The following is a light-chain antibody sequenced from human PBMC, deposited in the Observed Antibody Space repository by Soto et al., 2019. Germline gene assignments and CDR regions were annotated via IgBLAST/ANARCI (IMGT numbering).Light chain of an antibody. J-gene: IGLJ2*01. V-gene: IGLV2-14*01. CDR3: SSYTGTSTLL. CDR1: GSDVGGHNY. CDR2: EVS. Sequence: QSALTQPASVSGSHGQSITISCTGTGSDVGGHNYVSWYQQHPGKDPKLMIYEVSNRPSGVSNRFSGSKSGNTASLTISWLQSEDEADYYCSSYTGTSTLLFGGGTKLAV.